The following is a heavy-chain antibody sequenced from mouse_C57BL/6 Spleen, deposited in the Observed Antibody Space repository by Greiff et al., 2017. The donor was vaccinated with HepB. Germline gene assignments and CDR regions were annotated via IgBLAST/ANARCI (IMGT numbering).Heavy chain of an antibody. D-gene: IGHD2-5*01. J-gene: IGHJ4*01. CDR1: GYTFTSYW. Sequence: VQLQQPGAELVKPGASVKLSCKASGYTFTSYWMHWVKQRPGQGLEWIGMIHPNSGSTNYNEKFKSKATLTVDKSSSTAYMQLSSLTSEDSAVYYCARRGTIVTTLDYWGQGTSVTVSS. V-gene: IGHV1-64*01. CDR2: IHPNSGST. CDR3: ARRGTIVTTLDY.